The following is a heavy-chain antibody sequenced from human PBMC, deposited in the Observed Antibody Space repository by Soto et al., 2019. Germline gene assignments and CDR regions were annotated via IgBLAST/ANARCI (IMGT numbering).Heavy chain of an antibody. D-gene: IGHD5-18*01. CDR2: IWYDGSNK. CDR1: GFTFSSYG. CDR3: AREKWIQLWSAYYFDY. V-gene: IGHV3-33*01. J-gene: IGHJ4*02. Sequence: LRLSCAASGFTFSSYGMHWVRQAPGKGLEWVAVIWYDGSNKYYADSVKGRFTISRDNSKNTLYLQMNSLRAEDTAVYYCAREKWIQLWSAYYFDYWGQGTLVTVSS.